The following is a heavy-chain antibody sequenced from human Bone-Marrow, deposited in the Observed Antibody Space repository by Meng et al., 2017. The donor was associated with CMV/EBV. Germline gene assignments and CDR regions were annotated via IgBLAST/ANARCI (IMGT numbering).Heavy chain of an antibody. CDR2: IKQDGSEK. CDR1: GFTFSSYW. Sequence: LALTCAASGFTFSSYWMSWVRQAPGKGLEWVANIKQDGSEKYYVDSVKGRFTISRDNAKNSLYLQMNSLRAEDTAVYYCARVDYDFWSGSYYYYGMDVWAQGTTVTVSS. V-gene: IGHV3-7*01. D-gene: IGHD3-3*01. J-gene: IGHJ6*02. CDR3: ARVDYDFWSGSYYYYGMDV.